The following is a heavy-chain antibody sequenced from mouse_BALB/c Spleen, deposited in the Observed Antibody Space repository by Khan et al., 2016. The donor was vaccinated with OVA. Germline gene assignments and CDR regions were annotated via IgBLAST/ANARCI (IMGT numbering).Heavy chain of an antibody. CDR2: IYPNSGGT. J-gene: IGHJ3*01. CDR1: GYTFTDYN. Sequence: VQLQQSGPELVKPGASVKISCKASGYTFTDYNMDWVKQSHGKSLEWIGYIYPNSGGTGYNQKFKTKATLTVDISSSTAYMELRSLTSEDSAVYYCRRSGYGSFACWGQGTLVTVSA. D-gene: IGHD1-2*01. CDR3: RRSGYGSFAC. V-gene: IGHV1S29*02.